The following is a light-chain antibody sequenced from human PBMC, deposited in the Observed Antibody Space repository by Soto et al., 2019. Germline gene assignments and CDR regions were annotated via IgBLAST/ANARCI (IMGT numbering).Light chain of an antibody. CDR2: DAS. CDR1: QTVVNNF. CDR3: QQCATSPRT. J-gene: IGKJ1*01. Sequence: EIVLTQSPGILSLSPGERATLSCRASQTVVNNFLAWYQQKPGQAPRLLVDDASRRAAGIPDRFSGGGSGTDFPLTINRLEPEDFAVYYCQQCATSPRTFGQGTKLEIK. V-gene: IGKV3-20*01.